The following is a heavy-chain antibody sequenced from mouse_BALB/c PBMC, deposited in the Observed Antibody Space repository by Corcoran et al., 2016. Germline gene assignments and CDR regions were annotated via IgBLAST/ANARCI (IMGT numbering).Heavy chain of an antibody. CDR2: ISYDGSN. Sequence: DVQLQESGPGLVKPSQSLSLTCSVTGYSITSGYYWNWIRQFPGNKLEWMGYISYDGSNNYNPSLKNRISITRDTSKNQFFLKLNSVTTEDTATYYCASSYYYGSPYWYFDVWGAGTTVTVSS. V-gene: IGHV3-6*02. J-gene: IGHJ1*01. D-gene: IGHD1-1*01. CDR1: GYSITSGYY. CDR3: ASSYYYGSPYWYFDV.